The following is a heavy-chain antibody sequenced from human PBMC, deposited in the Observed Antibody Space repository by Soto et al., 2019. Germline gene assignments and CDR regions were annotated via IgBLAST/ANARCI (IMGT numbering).Heavy chain of an antibody. D-gene: IGHD3-22*01. J-gene: IGHJ4*02. Sequence: ASVKVSCKASGFTFTSSAVQWVRQARGQRLEWIGWIVVGSGNTNYAQKFQERVTITRDMSTSTAYMELSSLRSEDTAVYYCAAGLNYYDSSGYVDYWGQGTLVTVSS. V-gene: IGHV1-58*01. CDR1: GFTFTSSA. CDR2: IVVGSGNT. CDR3: AAGLNYYDSSGYVDY.